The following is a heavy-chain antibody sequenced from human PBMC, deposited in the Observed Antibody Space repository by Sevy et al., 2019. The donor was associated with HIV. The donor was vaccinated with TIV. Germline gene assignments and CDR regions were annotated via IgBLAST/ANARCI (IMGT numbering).Heavy chain of an antibody. CDR2: IYDAGST. CDR3: ASESGYSSSPGAFDI. D-gene: IGHD6-19*01. J-gene: IGHJ3*02. CDR1: GFTVSSVY. V-gene: IGHV3-53*01. Sequence: GGSLRLSCAASGFTVSSVYMSWVRQAPGKGLEWVSLIYDAGSTYFADSVEGRFTISRDDSKNTLYLQMNSLRAEDTAVYFCASESGYSSSPGAFDIWGQWTMVTVSS.